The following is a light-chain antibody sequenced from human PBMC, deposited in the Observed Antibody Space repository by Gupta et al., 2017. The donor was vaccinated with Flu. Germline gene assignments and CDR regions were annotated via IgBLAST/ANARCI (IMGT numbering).Light chain of an antibody. CDR1: SSDVGGYNH. Sequence: QSALTQPASVSGSPGPSITISCTGTSSDVGGYNHVTWYQQHPGKAPRLMIFEVTSRPSGISNRFSGSKSGNTASLTISGLQSEDEADYYCCSYARSDTYVFGTGTKFTVL. J-gene: IGLJ1*01. CDR2: EVT. V-gene: IGLV2-14*01. CDR3: CSYARSDTYV.